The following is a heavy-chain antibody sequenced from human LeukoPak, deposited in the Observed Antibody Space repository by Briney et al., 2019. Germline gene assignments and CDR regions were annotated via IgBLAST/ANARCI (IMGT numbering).Heavy chain of an antibody. D-gene: IGHD3-9*01. CDR2: IYHSGST. J-gene: IGHJ5*02. CDR3: ARDQSQLLKEDWFDP. V-gene: IGHV4-30-2*01. CDR1: GGSISSGGYY. Sequence: SQTLSLTCTVSGGSISSGGYYWSWIRQPPGKGLERIGYIYHSGSTYYNPSLKSRVTISVDRSKNQFSLKLSSVTAADTAVYYCARDQSQLLKEDWFDPWGQGTLVTVSS.